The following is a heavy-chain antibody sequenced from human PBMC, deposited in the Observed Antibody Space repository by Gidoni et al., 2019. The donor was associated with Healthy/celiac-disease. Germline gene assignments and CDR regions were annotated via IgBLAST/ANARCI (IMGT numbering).Heavy chain of an antibody. CDR1: DFTFSNAL. CDR3: TTPGSGSYYDLWFDP. V-gene: IGHV3-15*01. Sequence: QLVESGGGSVKPGGSLRLSCAASDFTFSNALMSWVRQAPGKGLEWVGRIKSKTDGGTTDYAAPVKGRFTISRDDSKNTLYLQMNSLKTEDTAVYYCTTPGSGSYYDLWFDPWGQGTLVTVSS. CDR2: IKSKTDGGTT. D-gene: IGHD3-10*01. J-gene: IGHJ5*02.